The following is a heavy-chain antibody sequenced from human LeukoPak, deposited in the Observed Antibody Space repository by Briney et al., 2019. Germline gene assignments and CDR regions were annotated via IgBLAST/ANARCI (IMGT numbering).Heavy chain of an antibody. CDR2: IYYSGST. V-gene: IGHV4-30-4*01. CDR1: GGSISSGDYY. CDR3: ARVAYDSSGYSYYFDY. Sequence: SETLSLTCTVSGGSISSGDYYWSWIRRPPGKGLEWIGYIYYSGSTYYNPSLKSRVTISVDTSKNQFSLKLGSVTAADTAVYYCARVAYDSSGYSYYFDYWGQGTLVTVSS. D-gene: IGHD3-22*01. J-gene: IGHJ4*02.